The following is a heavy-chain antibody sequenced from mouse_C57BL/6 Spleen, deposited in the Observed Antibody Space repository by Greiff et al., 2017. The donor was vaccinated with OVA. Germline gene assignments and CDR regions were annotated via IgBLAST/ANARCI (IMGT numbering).Heavy chain of an antibody. CDR3: ARNPYYYGSGAMDY. D-gene: IGHD1-1*01. J-gene: IGHJ4*01. V-gene: IGHV2-2*01. Sequence: VHLVESGPGLVQPSQSLSITCTVSGFSLTSYGVHWVRQSPGKGLEWLGVIWSGGSTDYNAAFISRLSISKDNSKSQVFFKMNSLQADDTAIYYCARNPYYYGSGAMDYWGQGTSVTVSS. CDR1: GFSLTSYG. CDR2: IWSGGST.